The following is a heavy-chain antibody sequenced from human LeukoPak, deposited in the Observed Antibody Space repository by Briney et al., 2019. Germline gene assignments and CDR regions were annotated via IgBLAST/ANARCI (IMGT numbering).Heavy chain of an antibody. D-gene: IGHD3-10*01. CDR3: ARDRPYYYGSGSYYMGFDP. J-gene: IGHJ5*02. V-gene: IGHV4-59*01. CDR1: GGSISNYY. Sequence: SETLSITGTVAGGSISNYYWSLIQQPPGKGLGLIGYIYYSGSTKYNPRLKSRVSLSVDTPQNQFSLRLCAVTAADTAVYYCARDRPYYYGSGSYYMGFDPWGQGTLVTVSS. CDR2: IYYSGST.